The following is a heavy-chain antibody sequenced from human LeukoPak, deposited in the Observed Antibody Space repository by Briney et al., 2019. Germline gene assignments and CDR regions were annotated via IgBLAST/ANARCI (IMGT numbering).Heavy chain of an antibody. D-gene: IGHD2-8*02. CDR3: ERDWSFDY. Sequence: PGGSLRLSCAASGFTISNYCMHWVRQAPGKGLVWVSRSNSDGSSISYADSVKGRFTISRDIAKNTPYLQMNSLRDEDTGVDYCERDWSFDYWGQGTLVTVSS. CDR1: GFTISNYC. V-gene: IGHV3-74*01. CDR2: SNSDGSSI. J-gene: IGHJ4*02.